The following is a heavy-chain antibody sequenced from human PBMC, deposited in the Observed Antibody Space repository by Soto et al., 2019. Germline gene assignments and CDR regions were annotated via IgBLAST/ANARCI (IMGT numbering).Heavy chain of an antibody. D-gene: IGHD6-19*01. CDR2: ISGSGGST. J-gene: IGHJ4*02. V-gene: IGHV3-23*01. Sequence: EVHLLESGGGLVQPGGSLRLSCAASGFTFSSYAMSWVRQAPGKGLEWVSAISGSGGSTYYADSVKGRFTISRDNSKNTLYLQMNSLRAEDTAVYYCAKDSGYSSGWYVDYWGQGTLVTVSS. CDR3: AKDSGYSSGWYVDY. CDR1: GFTFSSYA.